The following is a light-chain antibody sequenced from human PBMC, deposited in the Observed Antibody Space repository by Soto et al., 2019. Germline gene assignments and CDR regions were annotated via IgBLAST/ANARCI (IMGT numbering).Light chain of an antibody. CDR2: EVS. CDR1: SSDVGGYNY. Sequence: QSALTQPASVSGSPGQSITISCTGTSSDVGGYNYVSWYQHHPDRAPKLMIYEVSHRPSGVSNRFSGSKSGNTASLTISGLLAEDEADYYCTSYTSSSTNVVFGGGTQLTVL. J-gene: IGLJ2*01. V-gene: IGLV2-14*01. CDR3: TSYTSSSTNVV.